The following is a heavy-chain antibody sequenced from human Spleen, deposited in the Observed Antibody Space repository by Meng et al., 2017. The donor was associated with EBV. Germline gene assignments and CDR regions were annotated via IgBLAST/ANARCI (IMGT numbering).Heavy chain of an antibody. V-gene: IGHV4-30-4*01. CDR3: ARDRSRGDPYFDY. CDR2: IFYSGHT. Sequence: QGQLQESGPGLVKPSQTLSLHCAVSGSAISSGDNYWSWIRQPPGKGLEWIGYIFYSGHTYHNPSLTSRVTISVDTSKNQFSLKLTSVTAADTAVYYCARDRSRGDPYFDYWGQGTLVTVSS. D-gene: IGHD2-21*02. CDR1: GSAISSGDNY. J-gene: IGHJ4*02.